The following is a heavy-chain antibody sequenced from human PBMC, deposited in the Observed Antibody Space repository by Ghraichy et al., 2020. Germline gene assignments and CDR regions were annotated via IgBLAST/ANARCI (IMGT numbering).Heavy chain of an antibody. CDR3: ARVGYSYGVVDY. J-gene: IGHJ4*02. CDR2: ISYDGSNK. Sequence: GGSLRLSCAASGFTFSSYAMHWVRQAPGKGLEWVAVISYDGSNKYYADSVKGRFTISRDNSKNTLYLQMNSLRAEDTAVYYCARVGYSYGVVDYWGQGTLVTVSS. CDR1: GFTFSSYA. V-gene: IGHV3-30-3*01. D-gene: IGHD5-18*01.